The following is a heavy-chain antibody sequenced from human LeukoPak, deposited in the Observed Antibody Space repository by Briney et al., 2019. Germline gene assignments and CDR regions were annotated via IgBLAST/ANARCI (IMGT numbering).Heavy chain of an antibody. CDR1: GFTFSSYA. V-gene: IGHV3-23*01. D-gene: IGHD3-10*01. CDR3: PNPLITMVRGAPPTGY. Sequence: GGSLRLSCAASGFTFSSYAMSWVRQAPGKGLEWVSAISGSGGSTYYADSVKGRFTISRDNSKNTLYLQMNSLRAEDTAVYYSPNPLITMVRGAPPTGYWGQGTLVTVSS. J-gene: IGHJ4*02. CDR2: ISGSGGST.